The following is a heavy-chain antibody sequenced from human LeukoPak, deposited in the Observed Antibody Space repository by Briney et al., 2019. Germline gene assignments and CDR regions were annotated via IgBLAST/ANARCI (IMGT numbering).Heavy chain of an antibody. CDR2: IWSDGSNK. Sequence: GGSLRLSCAASGFTFSSYGMHWVRQTPGKGLEWVAIIWSDGSNKYYADSVKGRFTISRDNSKNTLYLQMNSLRAEDTAVCYCARGYSGYDYWGQGTLVTVSS. V-gene: IGHV3-33*01. D-gene: IGHD5-12*01. CDR3: ARGYSGYDY. J-gene: IGHJ4*02. CDR1: GFTFSSYG.